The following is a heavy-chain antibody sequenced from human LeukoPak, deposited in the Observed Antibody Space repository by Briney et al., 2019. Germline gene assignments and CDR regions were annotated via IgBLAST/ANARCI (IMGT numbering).Heavy chain of an antibody. CDR3: ARGARAARLDYLDS. D-gene: IGHD6-6*01. Sequence: PGGSLRLSCAASGFTFSNYWMSWVRQAPGKGLEWVANIKEDGGEKNYVDSVRGRFTISRDNTNNSLFLQINSPTVEDTAVYYCARGARAARLDYLDSWGQGARVTVSS. CDR2: IKEDGGEK. J-gene: IGHJ4*02. V-gene: IGHV3-7*01. CDR1: GFTFSNYW.